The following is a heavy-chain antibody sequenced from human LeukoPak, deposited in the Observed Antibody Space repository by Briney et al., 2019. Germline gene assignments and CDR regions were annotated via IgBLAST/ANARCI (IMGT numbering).Heavy chain of an antibody. Sequence: GGSLRLSCAASGFTFSTYAISWVRQAPGKGLEWVSCISSTSNYIFYADSVRGRFTISRDNAKNSLYLQMDSLRAEDTAVYYCARGGIITSYAFEIWGQGAMVTISS. V-gene: IGHV3-21*01. D-gene: IGHD1-26*01. CDR3: ARGGIITSYAFEI. J-gene: IGHJ3*02. CDR1: GFTFSTYA. CDR2: ISSTSNYI.